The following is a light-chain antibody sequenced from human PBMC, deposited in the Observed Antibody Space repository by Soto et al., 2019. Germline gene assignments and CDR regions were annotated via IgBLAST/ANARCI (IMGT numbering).Light chain of an antibody. CDR2: EVK. CDR3: TSYTSSGTLV. V-gene: IGLV2-14*01. Sequence: QSVLTQPASVSGSPGQSITISCTGTSSDVGNYNYVSWYQQFPGTAPKLMISEVKNRPSGVSTRFSGSKSGNTASLTISGLQAEDEADYYCTSYTSSGTLVFGTGTKLTVL. CDR1: SSDVGNYNY. J-gene: IGLJ1*01.